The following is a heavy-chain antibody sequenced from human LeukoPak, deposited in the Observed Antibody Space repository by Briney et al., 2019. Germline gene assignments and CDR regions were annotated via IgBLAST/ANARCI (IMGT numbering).Heavy chain of an antibody. CDR3: ARDPSNTVGRNIYFDY. CDR2: ISAYDGRT. CDR1: GFAFNKYG. J-gene: IGHJ4*02. Sequence: VSVKVSCKASGFAFNKYGFSWVRQAPGQGPEWLGWISAYDGRTNYAQNLQGRLTLTTDTSTTTAYMELRSLTSDDTAVYYCARDPSNTVGRNIYFDYWGQGTLVTVSS. V-gene: IGHV1-18*01. D-gene: IGHD1-14*01.